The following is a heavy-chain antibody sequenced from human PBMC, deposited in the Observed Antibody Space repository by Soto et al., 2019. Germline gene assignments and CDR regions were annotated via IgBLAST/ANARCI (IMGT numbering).Heavy chain of an antibody. J-gene: IGHJ4*02. Sequence: SVKVSCKASGGTFSSYAISWVRQAPGQGLEWMGGIIPIFGTANYAQKFQGRVTITADESTSTAYMELSSLRSEDTAVYYCARGIPSPYYYDSSGYFEDWGQGTLVTVSS. CDR3: ARGIPSPYYYDSSGYFED. CDR1: GGTFSSYA. D-gene: IGHD3-22*01. CDR2: IIPIFGTA. V-gene: IGHV1-69*13.